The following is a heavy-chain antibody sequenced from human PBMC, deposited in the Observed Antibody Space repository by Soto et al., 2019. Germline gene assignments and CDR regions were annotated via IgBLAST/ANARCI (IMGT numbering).Heavy chain of an antibody. CDR1: GYVFTSFA. J-gene: IGHJ4*02. V-gene: IGHV1-3*04. CDR3: ARSKTIVMPGFDH. D-gene: IGHD2-21*01. Sequence: GASVKVSCKTSGYVFTSFAIHWMRQALGQGPEWMGWINTGNGDSKYSEKFQDRVTITRDTSATTAYMELSSLRSEDTAVYYCARSKTIVMPGFDHWGQGTLVTVSS. CDR2: INTGNGDS.